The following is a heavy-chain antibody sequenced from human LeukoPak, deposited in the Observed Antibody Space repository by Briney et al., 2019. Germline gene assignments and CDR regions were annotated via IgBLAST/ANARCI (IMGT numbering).Heavy chain of an antibody. V-gene: IGHV4-39*01. J-gene: IGHJ4*02. CDR2: IYYSGST. Sequence: SETLSLTCTVSGGSISSSSYYWGWIRQPPGKGLEWIGSIYYSGSTYYNPSLKSRVTISVDTSRNQFSLKLSSVTAADTAVYYCARNRARFGELSWVDYWGRGTLVTVSS. CDR1: GGSISSSSYY. D-gene: IGHD3-10*01. CDR3: ARNRARFGELSWVDY.